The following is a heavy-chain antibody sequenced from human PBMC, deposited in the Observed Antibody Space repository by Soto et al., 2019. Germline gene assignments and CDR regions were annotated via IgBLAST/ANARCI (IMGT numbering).Heavy chain of an antibody. J-gene: IGHJ6*02. D-gene: IGHD6-25*01. CDR2: ISSSSSYI. CDR1: GFTFSSYS. Sequence: EVQLVESGGGLVKPGGSLRLSCAASGFTFSSYSMNWVRQAPGKGLEWVSSISSSSSYIYYADSVKGRFTISRDNXKXSPXRQMNGLRAEDTAVYYCARDQGLREEDYYYYGMDVWGQGTTVTVSS. CDR3: ARDQGLREEDYYYYGMDV. V-gene: IGHV3-21*01.